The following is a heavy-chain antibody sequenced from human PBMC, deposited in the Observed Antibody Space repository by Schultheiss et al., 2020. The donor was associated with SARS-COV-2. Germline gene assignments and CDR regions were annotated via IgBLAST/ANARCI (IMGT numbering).Heavy chain of an antibody. V-gene: IGHV3-30*18. CDR3: AKDRVYSSGRNAFDI. Sequence: GGSLRLSCAASGFTFSSYGMHWVRQAPGKGLEWVAVISYDGSNKYYADSVKGRFTISRDNSKNTLYLQMNSLRAEDTAVYYCAKDRVYSSGRNAFDIWGQGTMVTVSS. CDR2: ISYDGSNK. D-gene: IGHD6-19*01. CDR1: GFTFSSYG. J-gene: IGHJ3*02.